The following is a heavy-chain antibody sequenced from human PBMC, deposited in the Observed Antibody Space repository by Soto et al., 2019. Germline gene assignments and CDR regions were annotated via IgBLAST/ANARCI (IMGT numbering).Heavy chain of an antibody. D-gene: IGHD2-8*02. CDR3: ARDKSTGRFDY. CDR1: GGSFSGYY. Sequence: QVQLQQWGAGLLKPSETLSLTCAVYGGSFSGYYWTWIRQPPGTGLEWIGEINHSGSTNYNPSLKSRVTISVDTSKNQCSLKLTSVTAADTAVYYCARDKSTGRFDYWGQGTLVTVSS. V-gene: IGHV4-34*01. CDR2: INHSGST. J-gene: IGHJ4*02.